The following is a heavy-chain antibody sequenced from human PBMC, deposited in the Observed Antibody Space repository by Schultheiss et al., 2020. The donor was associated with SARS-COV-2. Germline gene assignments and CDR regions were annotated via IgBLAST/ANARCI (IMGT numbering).Heavy chain of an antibody. CDR3: ARPTEPNGWAFDY. V-gene: IGHV5-51*01. D-gene: IGHD2-8*01. CDR2: IYPGDSDT. J-gene: IGHJ4*02. CDR1: GYSFTTYW. Sequence: GESLKISCKGSGYSFTTYWIGWVRQMPGKGLEWMGIIYPGDSDTRYSPSFQGQVTISVDKSISPAYVQWSSLEASDTAMYYCARPTEPNGWAFDYWGQGTLVTVSS.